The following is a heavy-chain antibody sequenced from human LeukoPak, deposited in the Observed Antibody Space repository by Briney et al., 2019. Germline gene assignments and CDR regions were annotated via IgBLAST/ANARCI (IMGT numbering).Heavy chain of an antibody. CDR1: GLTYRSYE. J-gene: IGHJ4*02. D-gene: IGHD5-18*01. V-gene: IGHV3-48*03. CDR2: ISSRGRTI. Sequence: PGGPVTLLCGACGLTYRSYEMRWAPQAPGKGVEGVSYISSRGRTICYAPSVKGRFNISRDNAKHSLYLQMNSLRAEDTAVYYCARDEEYSYGPDYWGQGTLVTVSS. CDR3: ARDEEYSYGPDY.